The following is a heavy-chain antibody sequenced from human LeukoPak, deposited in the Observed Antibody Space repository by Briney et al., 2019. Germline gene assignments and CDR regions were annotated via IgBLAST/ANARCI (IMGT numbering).Heavy chain of an antibody. CDR1: GFTFSSYA. J-gene: IGHJ2*01. CDR3: AKADYMVTRVYDL. CDR2: ISGGGGIT. V-gene: IGHV3-23*01. D-gene: IGHD2-21*02. Sequence: GGSLRLSCAASGFTFSSYAMSWVRQAPGNGLELVSAISGGGGITHYADSVKGRFTISRDNSKNTLSLQMNSLRAEDTAVYYCAKADYMVTRVYDLWGRGTLVTVSS.